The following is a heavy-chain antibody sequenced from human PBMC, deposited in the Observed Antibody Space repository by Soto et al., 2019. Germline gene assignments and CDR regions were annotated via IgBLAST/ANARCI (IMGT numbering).Heavy chain of an antibody. D-gene: IGHD3-9*01. J-gene: IGHJ5*02. CDR3: ARDRGSHVILSGWFDP. Sequence: EVQLLESGGGLVKPGGSLRLSCAASGFTFSSYSMNWIRQAPGKGLEWVSSISVSATYIYYADSVKTRFTISRDNDKNTLYLHMDSLSAEDTAVYFCARDRGSHVILSGWFDPWGQGTLVTGSS. V-gene: IGHV3-21*01. CDR1: GFTFSSYS. CDR2: ISVSATYI.